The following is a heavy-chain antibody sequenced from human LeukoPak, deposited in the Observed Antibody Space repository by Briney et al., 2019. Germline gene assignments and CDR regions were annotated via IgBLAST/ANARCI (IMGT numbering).Heavy chain of an antibody. Sequence: GESLKISCKGSGYSFTSYWIGWVRQAPGKGLEWVANIKQDGNEKYYVDSVKGRFTISRDNAKNSLYLQMNSLRAEDTAVYYCARDDCSSISCYHNWFDPWGQGTLVTVSS. CDR2: IKQDGNEK. J-gene: IGHJ5*02. CDR3: ARDDCSSISCYHNWFDP. CDR1: GYSFTSYW. D-gene: IGHD2-2*01. V-gene: IGHV3-7*01.